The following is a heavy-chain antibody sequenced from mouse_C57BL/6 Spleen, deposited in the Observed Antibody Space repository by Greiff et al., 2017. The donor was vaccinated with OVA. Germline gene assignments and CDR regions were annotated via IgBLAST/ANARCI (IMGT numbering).Heavy chain of an antibody. CDR1: GSTPTSYG. Sequence: VQLQESGPGLVAPSQSTSITCTVSGSTPTSYGVLWVRQPPGKALEWLGVIWGDGSTNYHSALISRLSISKDNAKSQVFLKLNSLQTDDTATYYCAKLHDLLYFDYWGQGTTLTVSS. V-gene: IGHV2-3*01. J-gene: IGHJ2*01. CDR3: AKLHDLLYFDY. CDR2: IWGDGST. D-gene: IGHD2-3*01.